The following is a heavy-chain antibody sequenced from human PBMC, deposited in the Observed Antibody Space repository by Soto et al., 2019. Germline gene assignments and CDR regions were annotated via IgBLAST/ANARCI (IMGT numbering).Heavy chain of an antibody. J-gene: IGHJ4*02. D-gene: IGHD2-21*01. CDR2: IRDSGTTT. Sequence: EVRLLESGGGLVQPGGSLRLSCAASGFIIGDCAMHWVRQAPGKGLEWVSGIRDSGTTTYYGDSAKGRFTISRDNSKSTLALDMSNLREEDTAVYYCAKEGYDWGGAFCWRSVDYWGLGTLVIVSS. CDR1: GFIIGDCA. V-gene: IGHV3-23*01. CDR3: AKEGYDWGGAFCWRSVDY.